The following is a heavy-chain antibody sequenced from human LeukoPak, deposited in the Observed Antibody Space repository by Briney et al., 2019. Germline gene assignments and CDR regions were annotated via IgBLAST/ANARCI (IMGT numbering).Heavy chain of an antibody. V-gene: IGHV4-59*01. J-gene: IGHJ4*02. Sequence: SETLSLTCTVSGGSISSYYWSWIRQPPGKGLEWIGYIYYSGSTNYNPSLKSRVTISVDTSKNQFSLKLSSVTAADTAVYDCAKAPDYWGQGILVTASS. CDR3: AKAPDY. CDR2: IYYSGST. CDR1: GGSISSYY.